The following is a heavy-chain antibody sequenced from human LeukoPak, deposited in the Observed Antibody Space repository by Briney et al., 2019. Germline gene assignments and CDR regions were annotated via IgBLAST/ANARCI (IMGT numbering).Heavy chain of an antibody. D-gene: IGHD3-22*01. J-gene: IGHJ4*02. V-gene: IGHV3-7*01. CDR2: IKQDESEK. Sequence: GGSLRLSCEVSGFTFSSYWMTWVRQAPGKGLEWVAKIKQDESEKYFVDSVKGRFTTSRDNAKNSLYLQMQSLRAEDTAVYYCARDIYYDSSGYYGSVYWGQGTLVTVSS. CDR3: ARDIYYDSSGYYGSVY. CDR1: GFTFSSYW.